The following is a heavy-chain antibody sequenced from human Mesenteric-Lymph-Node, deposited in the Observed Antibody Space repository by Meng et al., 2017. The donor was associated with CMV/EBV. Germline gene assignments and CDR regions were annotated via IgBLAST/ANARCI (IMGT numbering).Heavy chain of an antibody. CDR1: GGSFSGFY. D-gene: IGHD4-23*01. CDR2: INHSGST. CDR3: ARHQRWLKSEGGFNY. V-gene: IGHV4-34*01. Sequence: LQQWGSGLLKPSETLSLTCAVHGGSFSGFYWSWIRQPPGKGLEWIGEINHSGSTNYNPSLKSRVTISVDTSKNQFSLKLSSVTAADTAVYYCARHQRWLKSEGGFNYWGQGTLVTVSS. J-gene: IGHJ4*02.